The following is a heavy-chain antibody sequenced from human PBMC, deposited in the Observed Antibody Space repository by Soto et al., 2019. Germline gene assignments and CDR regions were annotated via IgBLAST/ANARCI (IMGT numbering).Heavy chain of an antibody. CDR2: IIPIFGTA. CDR3: AGVDTAMAVARYYYGKDV. V-gene: IGHV1-69*06. D-gene: IGHD5-18*01. J-gene: IGHJ6*02. Sequence: SVKVSGKASGGTFSSYSISWLPQAPGQGLEWMGGIIPIFGTANYAQKFQGRVTITADKSTSTAYMELSSLRSEDTAVYYCAGVDTAMAVARYYYGKDVWGQGTTVTV. CDR1: GGTFSSYS.